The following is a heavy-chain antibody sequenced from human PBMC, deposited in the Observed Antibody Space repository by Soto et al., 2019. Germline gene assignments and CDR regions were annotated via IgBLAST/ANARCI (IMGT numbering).Heavy chain of an antibody. CDR2: ISGSGGST. V-gene: IGHV3-23*01. CDR1: GFTFSSYA. Sequence: EVQLLESGGGLVQPGGSLRLSCAASGFTFSSYAMSWVRQAPGKGLGWVSAISGSGGSTYYADSVKGRFTISRDNSKNTLYLKMNSLRAEDTAVYSCASRGRLSSSHFDYWGQGTLVTVSS. CDR3: ASRGRLSSSHFDY. J-gene: IGHJ4*02. D-gene: IGHD6-13*01.